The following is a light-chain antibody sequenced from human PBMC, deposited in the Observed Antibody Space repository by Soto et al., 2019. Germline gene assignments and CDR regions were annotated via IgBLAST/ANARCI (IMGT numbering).Light chain of an antibody. CDR1: SSDVGGYNY. V-gene: IGLV2-14*01. J-gene: IGLJ2*01. Sequence: QSALTQRASVSGSPGQSITISCTGTSSDVGGYNYVSWYQQHPGKAPKLMIYDLTNRPSGVSNRFSGSKSGNTASLTISGLQAEDEADYYCSSYTSNNTVLFGGRTKVTVL. CDR2: DLT. CDR3: SSYTSNNTVL.